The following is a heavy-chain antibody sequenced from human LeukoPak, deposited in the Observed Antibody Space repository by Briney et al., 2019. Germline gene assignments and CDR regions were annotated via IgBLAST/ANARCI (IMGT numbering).Heavy chain of an antibody. Sequence: PGGALRLSCAASGVTFSSNSMNWVRQAPGKGLEWVSSISSSSSYIYYADLVRGRFTISRDNAKTALYLQMNSLRAEDTAVYYCAREPSIAAAVTIDYWGQGTLVTVSS. V-gene: IGHV3-21*01. J-gene: IGHJ4*02. CDR3: AREPSIAAAVTIDY. CDR2: ISSSSSYI. CDR1: GVTFSSNS. D-gene: IGHD6-13*01.